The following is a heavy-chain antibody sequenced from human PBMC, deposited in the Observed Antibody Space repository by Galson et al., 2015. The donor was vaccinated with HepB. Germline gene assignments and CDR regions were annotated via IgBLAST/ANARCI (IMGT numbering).Heavy chain of an antibody. CDR2: ISYDGSNK. V-gene: IGHV3-30*18. D-gene: IGHD5-18*01. Sequence: LRLSCAASGFTFSSYGMHWVRQAPGKGLEWVAVISYDGSNKYYADSVKGRFTISRDNSKNTLYLQMNSLRAEDTAVYYCANSEDTAMVMGGRLLYYGMDVWGQGTTVTVSS. J-gene: IGHJ6*02. CDR3: ANSEDTAMVMGGRLLYYGMDV. CDR1: GFTFSSYG.